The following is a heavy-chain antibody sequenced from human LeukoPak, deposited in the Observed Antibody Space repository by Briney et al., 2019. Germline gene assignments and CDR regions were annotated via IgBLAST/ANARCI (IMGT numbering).Heavy chain of an antibody. D-gene: IGHD3-22*01. CDR2: IYYSGSA. CDR3: ARGSGYYYGDFDY. V-gene: IGHV4-39*01. J-gene: IGHJ4*02. CDR1: GGSISSSNYY. Sequence: PSETLSLTCTVSGGSISSSNYYWGWIRQPPGKGLEWIGRIYYSGSAYYDPSLKGRVTISVDTSKNQFSLKLSSVTAADTAVYYCARGSGYYYGDFDYWGQGTLVTVSS.